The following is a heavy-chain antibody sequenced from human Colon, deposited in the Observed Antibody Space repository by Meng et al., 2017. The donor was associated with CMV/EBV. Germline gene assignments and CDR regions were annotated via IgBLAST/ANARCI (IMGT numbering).Heavy chain of an antibody. V-gene: IGHV4-4*02. J-gene: IGHJ5*02. Sequence: QGQLQESSPGLVKPSGTLSLICSVSGVSISSDNWWTWVRQPPGKGLEWIGEIYHSGTTNYNPSLKSRVTISVDKSKNQVSLNLSSVTAADTAVYFCAKIPLGYSLSPLVGLDPWGQGTLVTVSS. CDR1: GVSISSDNW. D-gene: IGHD5-18*01. CDR2: IYHSGTT. CDR3: AKIPLGYSLSPLVGLDP.